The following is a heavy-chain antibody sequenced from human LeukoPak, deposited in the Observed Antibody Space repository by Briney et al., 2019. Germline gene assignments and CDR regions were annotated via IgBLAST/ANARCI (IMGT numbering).Heavy chain of an antibody. D-gene: IGHD6-19*01. J-gene: IGHJ4*02. CDR2: INHSGST. CDR3: AREGGSGWNKYYFDY. V-gene: IGHV4-34*01. CDR1: GGSFSGYY. Sequence: SETLSLTCAVYGGSFSGYYWSWIRQPPGKGLEWIGEINHSGSTNYNPSLKSRVTISVDTSKNQFSLKLSSVTAADTAVYYCAREGGSGWNKYYFDYWGQGTLVTVSS.